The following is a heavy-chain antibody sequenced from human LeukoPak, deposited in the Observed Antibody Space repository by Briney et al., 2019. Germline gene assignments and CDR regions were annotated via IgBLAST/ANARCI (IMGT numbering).Heavy chain of an antibody. CDR2: IYHSGST. CDR3: ARAPFGDYGGYFDY. CDR1: GYSISSGYY. D-gene: IGHD4-17*01. V-gene: IGHV4-38-2*01. Sequence: SETLSLTCAVSGYSISSGYYWGWIRQPPGKGLEWIGSIYHSGSTFYSPSLKSRVTISLDTSKNHFSLKLSSVTAADTAVYYCARAPFGDYGGYFDYWGHGTLVTVSS. J-gene: IGHJ4*01.